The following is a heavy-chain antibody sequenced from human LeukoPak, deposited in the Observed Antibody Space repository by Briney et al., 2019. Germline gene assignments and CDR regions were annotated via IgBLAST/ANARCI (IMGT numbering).Heavy chain of an antibody. CDR3: ARGGATGARTRGAFVPSFDN. CDR2: IYYNGRT. D-gene: IGHD4/OR15-4a*01. CDR1: GGSISTYY. V-gene: IGHV4-59*01. J-gene: IGHJ4*02. Sequence: SGTLSLTCTVSGGSISTYYWSWIRQPPGKGLEWIGYIYYNGRTDSNPSLRSRVAISVDTPKNQFSLKLNSVTTSDTAVYYCARGGATGARTRGAFVPSFDNWGQGSLVTVSS.